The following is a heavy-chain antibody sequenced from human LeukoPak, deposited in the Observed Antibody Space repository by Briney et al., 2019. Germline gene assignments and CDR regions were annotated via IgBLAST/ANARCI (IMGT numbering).Heavy chain of an antibody. D-gene: IGHD3-22*01. Sequence: GGSLRVSCAASGVTFSSYAMHWVRQAPGKGLEWVAFIRYDGSNKNYAESVNGRFAISRDNSKNTLYLQMNSLRAEDTAVYYCARDKGYYYDSSGHFYYFDYWGQGTLVTVSS. CDR1: GVTFSSYA. V-gene: IGHV3-30*09. CDR3: ARDKGYYYDSSGHFYYFDY. CDR2: IRYDGSNK. J-gene: IGHJ4*02.